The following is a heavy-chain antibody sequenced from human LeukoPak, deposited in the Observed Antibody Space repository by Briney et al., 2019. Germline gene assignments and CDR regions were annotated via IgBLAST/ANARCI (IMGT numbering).Heavy chain of an antibody. V-gene: IGHV3-48*03. J-gene: IGHJ6*02. CDR1: GFTFRSYE. CDR2: ISSTGSTM. Sequence: PGGSLRLSCAASGFTFRSYEMHWVRQAPGKGLEWISYISSTGSTMYHADSVRGRLTISRDNAKSSLYLQMNSLRVEDSAVYYCARGYCSGTNCYEANHYYYYGMDAWGQGTTVTVSS. D-gene: IGHD2-2*01. CDR3: ARGYCSGTNCYEANHYYYYGMDA.